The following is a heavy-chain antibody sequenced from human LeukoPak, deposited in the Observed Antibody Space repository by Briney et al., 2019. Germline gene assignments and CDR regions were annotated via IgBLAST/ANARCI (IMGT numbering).Heavy chain of an antibody. CDR3: ARVGSSGSAS. Sequence: ASVKVSCKASGYTFTSYDINWVRQATGQGLEWMGRIIPILGIANYAQKFQGRVAITADKSTSTAYMELSSLRSEDTAVYYCARVGSSGSASWGQGTLVTVSS. V-gene: IGHV1-69*04. J-gene: IGHJ4*02. CDR1: GYTFTSYD. D-gene: IGHD6-19*01. CDR2: IIPILGIA.